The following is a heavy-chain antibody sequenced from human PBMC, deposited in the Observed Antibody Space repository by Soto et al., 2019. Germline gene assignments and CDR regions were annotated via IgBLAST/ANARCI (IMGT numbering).Heavy chain of an antibody. Sequence: XATLSLTCTVSGGSISSYYWSWIRQPPGKGLEWIGYIYYTGSTNYNPSLKSRVTISIDTSKNQFSLKLSSVTAADTAVYYCARYFCTSTTCYFFDYCGQGTLVTVSS. D-gene: IGHD2-2*01. V-gene: IGHV4-59*01. CDR2: IYYTGST. J-gene: IGHJ4*02. CDR1: GGSISSYY. CDR3: ARYFCTSTTCYFFDY.